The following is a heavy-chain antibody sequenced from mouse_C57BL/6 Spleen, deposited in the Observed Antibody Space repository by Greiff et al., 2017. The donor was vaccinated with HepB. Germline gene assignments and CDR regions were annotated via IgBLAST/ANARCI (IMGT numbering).Heavy chain of an antibody. V-gene: IGHV1-69*01. CDR2: IDPSDSYT. Sequence: QVQLQQPGAELVMPGASVKLSCKASGYTFTSYWMHWVKQRPGQGLEWIGEIDPSDSYTNYNQKFKGRSTLTVDKSSSTAYMQLSSLTSEDSAVYYCTPGSTMVTTGYFDVWGTGTTVTVSS. CDR3: TPGSTMVTTGYFDV. J-gene: IGHJ1*03. CDR1: GYTFTSYW. D-gene: IGHD2-2*01.